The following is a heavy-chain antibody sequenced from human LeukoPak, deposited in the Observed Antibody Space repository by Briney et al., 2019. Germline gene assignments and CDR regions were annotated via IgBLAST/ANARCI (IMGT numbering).Heavy chain of an antibody. CDR3: SRGKPGIKMAGTEGFFDY. D-gene: IGHD6-19*01. V-gene: IGHV3-74*01. Sequence: PGGSLRLSCAASGFTFSSYWIHWVRQAPGKGLVWVSHINSDGTATNYADSVKGRFTISRDNGKNTLYLQMNSLRVEDTAVYYCSRGKPGIKMAGTEGFFDYWGQGTLVTVSS. J-gene: IGHJ4*02. CDR2: INSDGTAT. CDR1: GFTFSSYW.